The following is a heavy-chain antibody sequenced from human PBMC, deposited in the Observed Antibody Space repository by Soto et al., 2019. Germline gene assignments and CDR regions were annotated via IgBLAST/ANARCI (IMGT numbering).Heavy chain of an antibody. CDR1: GGSISSSSYY. V-gene: IGHV4-39*01. CDR3: ARPLITMMGGMDV. Sequence: QLQLQESGPGLVKPSETLSLTCTVSGGSISSSSYYWGWIRQPPGKGLEWIGSIYYSGSTYYNPSLKSRVTLAADTSKDQSSLKLSSVAAADTAVYYCARPLITMMGGMDVWGQGTTVTVSS. J-gene: IGHJ6*02. D-gene: IGHD3-22*01. CDR2: IYYSGST.